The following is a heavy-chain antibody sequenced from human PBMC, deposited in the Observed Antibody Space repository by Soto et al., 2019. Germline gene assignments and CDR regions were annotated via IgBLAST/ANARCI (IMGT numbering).Heavy chain of an antibody. Sequence: QVQLQQWGAGLLKPSETLSLTCAVYGGSFSGYYWSWIHQPPGKGLEWIGEINHSGSTNYNPSLKSRVTISVDTSKNQFSLKLSSVTAADTAVYYCARGRYYDSSVRGAFDIWGQGTMVTVSS. CDR2: INHSGST. CDR1: GGSFSGYY. CDR3: ARGRYYDSSVRGAFDI. V-gene: IGHV4-34*01. J-gene: IGHJ3*02. D-gene: IGHD3-22*01.